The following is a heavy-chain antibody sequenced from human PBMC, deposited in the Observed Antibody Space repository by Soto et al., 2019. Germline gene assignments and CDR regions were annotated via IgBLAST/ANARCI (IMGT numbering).Heavy chain of an antibody. CDR1: GGTFSSYA. CDR2: IIPIFGTA. D-gene: IGHD2-2*02. V-gene: IGHV1-69*01. J-gene: IGHJ6*02. CDR3: ARERRGYCSSTSCYTGPYYYYYGMDV. Sequence: QVQLVQSGAEVKKPGSSVKVSCKASGGTFSSYAISWVRQAPGQGLEWMGWIIPIFGTANYAQKFQGRVTITADESTSTAYMELSSLRSEDTVVYYCARERRGYCSSTSCYTGPYYYYYGMDVWGQGTTVTVSS.